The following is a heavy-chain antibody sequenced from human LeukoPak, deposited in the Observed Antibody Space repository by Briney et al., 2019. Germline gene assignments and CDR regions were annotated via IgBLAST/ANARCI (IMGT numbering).Heavy chain of an antibody. D-gene: IGHD6-19*01. CDR1: GGSFSGYY. Sequence: SETLSLTCAVYGGSFSGYYWSWIRQPPGKGLEWIGEINHKGSTNYNWSLKSRISISVDTSKNQFSLKLNSVTAADTAVYYCARYNSGWYGGNYYYYYMDVWAKGPRSPSP. V-gene: IGHV4-34*01. CDR3: ARYNSGWYGGNYYYYYMDV. CDR2: INHKGST. J-gene: IGHJ6*03.